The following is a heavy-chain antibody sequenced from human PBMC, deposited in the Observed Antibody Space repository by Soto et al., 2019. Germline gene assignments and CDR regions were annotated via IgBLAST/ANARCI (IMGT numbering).Heavy chain of an antibody. V-gene: IGHV1-18*01. CDR1: GYTFTSYG. Sequence: QVQLVQSGAEVKKPGASVKVSCKASGYTFTSYGISWVRQAPGQGLEWRGWISAYNGNTNYAQKLKGRVTMTTDTATNTAYMELRSLRSDDTAVYDCARVETTVARQSMDVWGQGTTVTVSS. D-gene: IGHD4-17*01. CDR2: ISAYNGNT. CDR3: ARVETTVARQSMDV. J-gene: IGHJ6*02.